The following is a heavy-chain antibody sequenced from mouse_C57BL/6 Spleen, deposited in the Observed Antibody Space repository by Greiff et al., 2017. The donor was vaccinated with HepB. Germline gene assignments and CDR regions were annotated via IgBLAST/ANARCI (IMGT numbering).Heavy chain of an antibody. CDR1: GYTFTSYW. D-gene: IGHD3-2*02. V-gene: IGHV1-50*01. Sequence: VQLQQPGAEFVKPGASVKLSCKASGYTFTSYWMQWVKQRPGQGLEWIGEIDPSDSYTNYNQKFKGKATLTVDTSSSTAYMQLSSLTSEDSAVYYCAREPKTAQAPWFAYWGQGTLVTVSA. J-gene: IGHJ3*01. CDR2: IDPSDSYT. CDR3: AREPKTAQAPWFAY.